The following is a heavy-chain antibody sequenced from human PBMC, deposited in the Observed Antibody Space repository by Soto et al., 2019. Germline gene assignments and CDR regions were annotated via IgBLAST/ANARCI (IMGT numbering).Heavy chain of an antibody. V-gene: IGHV3-48*01. J-gene: IGHJ6*03. CDR2: ISSGSSTI. CDR1: GFSFTSYA. Sequence: EVQLVESGGGLVQPGGSLRLSCAASGFSFTSYAMNWVRQAPGKGLEWVSYISSGSSTIYYAESVKGRITISRDNAKKSLFLQINSLRAEDTAVYYCADDYYYMDVWGKGTTVTVSS. CDR3: ADDYYYMDV.